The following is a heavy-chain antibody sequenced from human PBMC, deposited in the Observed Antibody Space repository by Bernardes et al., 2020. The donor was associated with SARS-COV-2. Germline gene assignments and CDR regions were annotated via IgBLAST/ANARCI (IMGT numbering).Heavy chain of an antibody. CDR3: AKFIAAAGMDY. D-gene: IGHD6-13*01. J-gene: IGHJ4*02. CDR1: GFTFSSYA. Sequence: RESMSLSCAASGFTFSSYAMSCVRQAPGKGLEWVSAIIGSGGSTYYAVSVKGRFTISRDNSKNTLYLQMNSLRAEDTAVYYCAKFIAAAGMDYWGQGTLVTVSS. CDR2: IIGSGGST. V-gene: IGHV3-23*01.